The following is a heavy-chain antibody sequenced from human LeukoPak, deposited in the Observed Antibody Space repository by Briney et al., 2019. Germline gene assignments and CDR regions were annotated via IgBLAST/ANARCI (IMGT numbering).Heavy chain of an antibody. CDR1: GGSISNYY. J-gene: IGHJ4*02. CDR3: ARVRGEMYYYGSGSYYYFDY. V-gene: IGHV4-59*01. CDR2: AHYSGST. Sequence: SETLSLTCTVSGGSISNYYWSWIRQPPGKGLEWIGCAHYSGSTNYNPSLKSRVTISIDTSKNQSSLKLSSVTAADTAVYYCARVRGEMYYYGSGSYYYFDYWGQGTLVAVSS. D-gene: IGHD3-10*01.